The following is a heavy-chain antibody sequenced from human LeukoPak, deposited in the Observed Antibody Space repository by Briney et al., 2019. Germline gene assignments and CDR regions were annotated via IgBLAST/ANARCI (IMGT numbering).Heavy chain of an antibody. CDR2: ISSSSSYI. CDR1: GFTLSIYS. CDR3: ARGLWSHFDY. Sequence: PRGSLRLSCAASGFTLSIYSMNWVRQAAGKGLGWVSSISSSSSYIYYADAVKGPFTITRDNAKNSRYVQMNSLRAEDTAVYYCARGLWSHFDYWGQGTLVTVSS. J-gene: IGHJ4*02. V-gene: IGHV3-21*01. D-gene: IGHD3-10*01.